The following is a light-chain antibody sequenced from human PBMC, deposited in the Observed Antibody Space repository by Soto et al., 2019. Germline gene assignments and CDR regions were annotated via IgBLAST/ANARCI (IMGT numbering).Light chain of an antibody. CDR3: CSYASSSTYV. Sequence: VLTQPASVSGSPGQSITVSCTGTSSDVGSYTLVSWYQQHPGKAPKLMIYEVSKRPSGVSNRFSGSKSGNTASLTISGLQAEDEADYYCCSYASSSTYVFGTGTKVTVL. V-gene: IGLV2-23*02. CDR1: SSDVGSYTL. CDR2: EVS. J-gene: IGLJ1*01.